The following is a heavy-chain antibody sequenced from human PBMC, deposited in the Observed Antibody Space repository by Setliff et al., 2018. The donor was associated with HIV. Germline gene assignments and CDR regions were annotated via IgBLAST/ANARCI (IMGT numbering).Heavy chain of an antibody. J-gene: IGHJ6*03. CDR2: ISGGGGGT. D-gene: IGHD6-6*01. CDR3: AKQYSMYYYYYMDV. V-gene: IGHV3-23*01. Sequence: GGSLRLSCAASGVSFNNYAMSWVRQAPGKGLEWVSAISGGGGGTNYADSVRGRFTISRDNSNNTLYLHMNNLRADDTAVYYCAKQYSMYYYYYMDVWGKGTTVTVSS. CDR1: GVSFNNYA.